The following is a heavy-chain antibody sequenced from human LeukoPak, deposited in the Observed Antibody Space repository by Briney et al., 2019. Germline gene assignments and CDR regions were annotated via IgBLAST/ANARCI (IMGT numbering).Heavy chain of an antibody. D-gene: IGHD3-9*01. CDR1: GFTFSSYA. V-gene: IGHV3-30-3*01. Sequence: PGGSLRLSCAASGFTFSSYAMHWVRQAPGKGLEWVAVISYDGSNKYYADSVKGRFTISRDNSKNTLYLQMNSLRAEDTAVYYCARDYYDILTGYRLDYWGQGTLVTVSS. J-gene: IGHJ4*02. CDR3: ARDYYDILTGYRLDY. CDR2: ISYDGSNK.